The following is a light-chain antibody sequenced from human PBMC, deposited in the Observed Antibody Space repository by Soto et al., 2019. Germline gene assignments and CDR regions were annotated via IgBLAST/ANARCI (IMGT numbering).Light chain of an antibody. V-gene: IGLV2-11*01. J-gene: IGLJ1*01. CDR3: CSYAGSYTLV. Sequence: QCALTQPRSVSGSPGQSVTISCTGTSSDVGGYHYVSWYQQHPGKAPKLMIYDVTKRPSGVPDRFSGSKSGNTASLTISGLQAEDEADYYCCSYAGSYTLVFGTGTKLTVL. CDR1: SSDVGGYHY. CDR2: DVT.